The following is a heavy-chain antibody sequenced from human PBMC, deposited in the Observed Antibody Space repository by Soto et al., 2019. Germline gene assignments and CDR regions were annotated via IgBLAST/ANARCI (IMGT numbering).Heavy chain of an antibody. CDR1: GFTFSSYG. CDR3: ARDFGIQRWSLNWFDP. D-gene: IGHD5-18*01. J-gene: IGHJ5*02. Sequence: QVQLVESGGGVVQPGRSLRLSCAASGFTFSSYGMHWFRQAPGKGLEWVAVIWYDGSNKYYAHSVKGRFTISRDNSKNSLYLQMNSLRAEDTAVYYCARDFGIQRWSLNWFDPWGQGTLVTVSS. V-gene: IGHV3-33*01. CDR2: IWYDGSNK.